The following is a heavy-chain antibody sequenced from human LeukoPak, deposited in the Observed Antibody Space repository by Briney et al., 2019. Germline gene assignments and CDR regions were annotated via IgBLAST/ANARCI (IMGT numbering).Heavy chain of an antibody. CDR3: ARAVGASEGVDY. J-gene: IGHJ4*02. V-gene: IGHV3-20*04. Sequence: PGGSLRLSCAASGFTFDDYGMNWVRQAPGKGLEWVSGVNWNGGTTGYADSVKGRFTISRDNAKNSLYLQMNSLRAEDTAVYYCARAVGASEGVDYWGQGTLVTVSS. CDR1: GFTFDDYG. CDR2: VNWNGGTT. D-gene: IGHD1-26*01.